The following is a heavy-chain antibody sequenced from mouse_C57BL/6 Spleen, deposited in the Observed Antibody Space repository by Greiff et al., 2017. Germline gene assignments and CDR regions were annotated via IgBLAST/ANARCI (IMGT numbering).Heavy chain of an antibody. CDR1: GYTFPSYW. J-gene: IGHJ2*01. D-gene: IGHD2-4*01. CDR2: IDPSDSYT. V-gene: IGHV1-59*01. Sequence: QVQLQQPGAELVRPGTSVKLSCKASGYTFPSYWMHWVKQRPGQGLEWIGVIDPSDSYTNDNQKFQGKATLTVDTAASPAYMQLSSLTSEDSAVYYCARRSNDYDGEYFDYWGQGTTLTVSS. CDR3: ARRSNDYDGEYFDY.